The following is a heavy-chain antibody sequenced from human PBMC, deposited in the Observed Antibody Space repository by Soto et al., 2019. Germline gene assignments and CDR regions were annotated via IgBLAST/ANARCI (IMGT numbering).Heavy chain of an antibody. D-gene: IGHD3-16*02. Sequence: GGSLRLSCAASGFTFDDYAMHWVRQAPGKGLEWVSGISWNSGSIGYADSVKGRFTISRDNAKNSLYLQMNSLRAEDTALYYCAKDIRRRSGGDYDYVWGSYRLYYYYYGMDVWGQGTTVTVS. CDR3: AKDIRRRSGGDYDYVWGSYRLYYYYYGMDV. CDR1: GFTFDDYA. CDR2: ISWNSGSI. V-gene: IGHV3-9*01. J-gene: IGHJ6*02.